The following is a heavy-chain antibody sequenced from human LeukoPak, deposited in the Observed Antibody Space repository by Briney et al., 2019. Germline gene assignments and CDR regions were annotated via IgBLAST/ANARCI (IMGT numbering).Heavy chain of an antibody. CDR2: IYSGGIT. D-gene: IGHD3-16*01. Sequence: GGSLRLSCAGSGFTVSRSYMSWVRQAPGKGLEWVSVIYSGGITYYEDSVKGRFTISRDYSKNTLYLQMNSLRAEDTAVYYCASSRGSQNAFDIWGQGTMVTVSS. V-gene: IGHV3-53*01. J-gene: IGHJ3*02. CDR1: GFTVSRSY. CDR3: ASSRGSQNAFDI.